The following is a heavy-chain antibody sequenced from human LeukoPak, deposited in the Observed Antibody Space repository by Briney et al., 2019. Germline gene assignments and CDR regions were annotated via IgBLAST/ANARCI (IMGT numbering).Heavy chain of an antibody. CDR2: IYYSGST. CDR3: ARAPYIVLMVYATYNWFDP. J-gene: IGHJ5*02. Sequence: SETLSLTCTVSGGSISSSSYYWGWIRQPPGKGLEWIGSIYYSGSTYYNPSLKSRVTTSVDTSKNQFSLKLSSVTAADTAVYYCARAPYIVLMVYATYNWFDPWGQGTLVTVSS. CDR1: GGSISSSSYY. D-gene: IGHD2-8*01. V-gene: IGHV4-39*07.